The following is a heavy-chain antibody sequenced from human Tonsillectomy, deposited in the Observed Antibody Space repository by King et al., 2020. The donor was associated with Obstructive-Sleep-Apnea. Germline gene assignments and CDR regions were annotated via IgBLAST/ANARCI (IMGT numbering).Heavy chain of an antibody. J-gene: IGHJ6*02. CDR3: AGHSSGYGDYYYYYSLDV. Sequence: HVQLVESGGGLVKPGGSLRLSCAASGFTFSDYYMSWIRQAPGKGLEWVSYISTRSSYTNYADSVKGRFTISRDNAKNSLYLQMNSLRAEDTAVYYCAGHSSGYGDYYYYYSLDVWGQGTTVTVSS. CDR2: ISTRSSYT. D-gene: IGHD3-22*01. CDR1: GFTFSDYY. V-gene: IGHV3-11*06.